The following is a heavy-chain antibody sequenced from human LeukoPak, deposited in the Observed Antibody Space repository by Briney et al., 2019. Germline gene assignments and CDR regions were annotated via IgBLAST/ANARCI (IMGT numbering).Heavy chain of an antibody. D-gene: IGHD2-15*01. CDR3: ARALGYCSGGSCTRGYNWFDP. Sequence: PSETLSLTCTVSGGSISSSDYYWGWIRQPPGTGLEWIGSIYYGGSTYYNPSLKSRVTISVDTSMNQFSLKLSFVTTADTAVYYCARALGYCSGGSCTRGYNWFDPWGQGTLVTAPS. CDR1: GGSISSSDYY. J-gene: IGHJ5*02. V-gene: IGHV4-39*01. CDR2: IYYGGST.